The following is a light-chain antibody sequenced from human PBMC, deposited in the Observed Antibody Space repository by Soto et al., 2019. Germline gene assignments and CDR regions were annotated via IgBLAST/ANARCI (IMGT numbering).Light chain of an antibody. CDR2: DAS. CDR3: QQYDLMYT. J-gene: IGKJ2*01. CDR1: QSISSW. Sequence: DIQMTQSPSTLSASVGDRVTITCRASQSISSWLAWYQQKPGKAPKLLIYDASSLESGVPSRFSGSGSGTEFTLTISSLQPDDFATYYCQQYDLMYTFCQGTKLEIK. V-gene: IGKV1-5*01.